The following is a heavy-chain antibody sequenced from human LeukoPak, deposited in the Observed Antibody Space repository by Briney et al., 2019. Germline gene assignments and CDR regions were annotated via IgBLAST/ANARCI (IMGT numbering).Heavy chain of an antibody. V-gene: IGHV3-7*05. J-gene: IGHJ3*02. Sequence: GGSLRLSCAASGFTFSRFWMNWLRQAPGRGLEWVANIDQSGGRNNYVDSVKGRFTISRDNAKNSLFLEMSSLRADDTAVYFRARDVAGGTVHIWRQGTTVTVSS. CDR2: IDQSGGRN. CDR1: GFTFSRFW. CDR3: ARDVAGGTVHI. D-gene: IGHD2-8*02.